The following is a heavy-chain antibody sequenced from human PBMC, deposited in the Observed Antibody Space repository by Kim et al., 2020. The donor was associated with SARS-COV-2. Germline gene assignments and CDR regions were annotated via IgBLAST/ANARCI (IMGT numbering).Heavy chain of an antibody. D-gene: IGHD6-13*01. J-gene: IGHJ4*02. CDR3: ARARLTSIAAAVHY. Sequence: GGSLRLSCAASGFTFSDYYMSWIRQAPGKGLEWVSYISSSGSTIYYADSVKGRFTFSRDNAKNSLYLQMNSMRAEDTAVYYCARARLTSIAAAVHYWGQGTLVTASS. V-gene: IGHV3-11*04. CDR2: ISSSGSTI. CDR1: GFTFSDYY.